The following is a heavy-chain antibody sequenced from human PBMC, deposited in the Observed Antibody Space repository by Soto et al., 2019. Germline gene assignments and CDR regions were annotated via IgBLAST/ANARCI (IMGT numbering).Heavy chain of an antibody. CDR1: GGSFSGYY. D-gene: IGHD6-19*01. CDR2: INHSGST. J-gene: IGHJ4*02. V-gene: IGHV4-34*01. Sequence: QVQLQQWGAGLLKPSETLSLTCAVYGGSFSGYYWSWIRQPPGKGLEWIGEINHSGSTNYNPSLMSRVNISVDTSKSQFSLKLSSVTAAGKVVYYCSIVSSYSSGWSVYFDYWGQGTLVAVSS. CDR3: SIVSSYSSGWSVYFDY.